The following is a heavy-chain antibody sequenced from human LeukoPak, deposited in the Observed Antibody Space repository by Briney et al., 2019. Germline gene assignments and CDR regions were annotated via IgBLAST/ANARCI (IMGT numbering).Heavy chain of an antibody. CDR2: INPNSGGT. CDR1: GYTFTGYY. D-gene: IGHD2-2*01. CDR3: ARTPCSSTSCSLYY. V-gene: IGHV1-2*02. Sequence: ASVKVSFKASGYTFTGYYMHWVRQAPGQGLEWMGWINPNSGGTNYAQKFQGRVTMTRDTSISTAYMELSRLRSDDTAVYYCARTPCSSTSCSLYYWGQGTLVTVSS. J-gene: IGHJ4*02.